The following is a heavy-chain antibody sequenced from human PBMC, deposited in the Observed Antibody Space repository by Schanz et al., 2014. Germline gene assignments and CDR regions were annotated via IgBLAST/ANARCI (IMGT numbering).Heavy chain of an antibody. Sequence: EVHLLESGGGLVQPGGSLRLSCAASGFSFGTYAMSWVRQAPGKGLLWVSSISGTGGDDTYYADSVKGRFTISRDNSKNTLFLQRNSLRAEDTAVYYCARKVVATIGGYYDNWGQGTLVIVSS. J-gene: IGHJ4*02. CDR1: GFSFGTYA. CDR2: ISGTGGDDT. CDR3: ARKVVATIGGYYDN. D-gene: IGHD5-12*01. V-gene: IGHV3-23*01.